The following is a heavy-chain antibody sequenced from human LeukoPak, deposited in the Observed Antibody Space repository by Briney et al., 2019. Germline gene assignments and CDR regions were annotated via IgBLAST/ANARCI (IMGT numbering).Heavy chain of an antibody. J-gene: IGHJ5*02. CDR3: ARADFIDAGPYLIGP. CDR2: INTKSGRT. V-gene: IGHV1-2*02. Sequence: ASVKVSCKTSGYSFTDYYIHWVRQAPGQGREWMGWINTKSGRTSSARKFQGRVTMTRDPSVTTVYMDLAWLTSDDTAIYFCARADFIDAGPYLIGPWGQGTLVTVSS. CDR1: GYSFTDYY. D-gene: IGHD3-3*01.